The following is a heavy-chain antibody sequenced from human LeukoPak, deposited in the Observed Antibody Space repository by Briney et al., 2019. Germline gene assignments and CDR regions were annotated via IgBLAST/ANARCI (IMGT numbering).Heavy chain of an antibody. CDR3: ARENYYDSSGYYYEGSGLDY. J-gene: IGHJ4*02. Sequence: PSETLSLTCAVYGGSFSGYYWSWIRQPPGKGLEWIGEINHSGSTNYNPPLKSRVTISVDTSKNQFSLKLSSVTAADTAVYYCARENYYDSSGYYYEGSGLDYWGQGTLVTVSS. V-gene: IGHV4-34*01. D-gene: IGHD3-22*01. CDR2: INHSGST. CDR1: GGSFSGYY.